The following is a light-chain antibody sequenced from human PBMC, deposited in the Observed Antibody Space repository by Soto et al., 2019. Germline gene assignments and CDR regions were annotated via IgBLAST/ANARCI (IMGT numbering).Light chain of an antibody. J-gene: IGKJ4*01. CDR3: QHNENPPPPT. CDR1: QDISNY. Sequence: DIQMTQSPSSLSASVGDRVTITCQASQDISNYLNWYQQKPGKAPNLLIYDASNLETGVPSRFSGSESGKDFTLTISSLHPKDITTYYCQHNENPPPPTFGGGTKGEIK. V-gene: IGKV1-33*01. CDR2: DAS.